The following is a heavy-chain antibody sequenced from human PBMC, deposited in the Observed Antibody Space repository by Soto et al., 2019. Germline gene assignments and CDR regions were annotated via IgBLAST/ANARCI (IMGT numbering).Heavy chain of an antibody. CDR2: IKQDGSEK. Sequence: PGGSLRLSCAASGFTFSSYWMSWVRRAPGKGLEWVANIKQDGSEKYYVDSVKGRFTISRDNAKNSLYLQMNSLRAEDTAVYYCARGGIVTAESFDYWGQGTLVTVSS. CDR1: GFTFSSYW. D-gene: IGHD2-21*01. CDR3: ARGGIVTAESFDY. V-gene: IGHV3-7*03. J-gene: IGHJ4*02.